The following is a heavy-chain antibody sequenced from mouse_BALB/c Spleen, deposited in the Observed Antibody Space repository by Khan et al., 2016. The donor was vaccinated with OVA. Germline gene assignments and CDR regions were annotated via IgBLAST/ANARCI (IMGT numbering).Heavy chain of an antibody. V-gene: IGHV3-8*02. CDR1: GDSITSGY. J-gene: IGHJ2*01. Sequence: EVQLQESGPSLVKPSQTLSLTCSVTGDSITSGYWNWIRKYPGNKLEYMGYISYSGSTYYNPSLKSRISITRDTSTNQQYLQLNSMPTEDSATYYCAGTSYYGNYYFDYWGQGTTLTVSS. CDR3: AGTSYYGNYYFDY. CDR2: ISYSGST. D-gene: IGHD2-10*01.